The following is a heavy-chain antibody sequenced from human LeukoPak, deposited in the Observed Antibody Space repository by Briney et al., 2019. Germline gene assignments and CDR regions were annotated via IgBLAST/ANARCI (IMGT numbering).Heavy chain of an antibody. V-gene: IGHV1-18*01. CDR2: ISAYNGNT. D-gene: IGHD3-10*01. Sequence: ASVKVSCKASGYTFTSYGISWVRQAPGQGLEWMGWISAYNGNTNYAQKFQGRVTMTRDTSTSTVYMELSSLRSEDTAVYYCARADKFGEFDYWGQGTLVTVSS. CDR1: GYTFTSYG. CDR3: ARADKFGEFDY. J-gene: IGHJ4*02.